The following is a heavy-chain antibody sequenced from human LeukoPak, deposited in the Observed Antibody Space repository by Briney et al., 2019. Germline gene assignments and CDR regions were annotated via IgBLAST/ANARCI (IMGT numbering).Heavy chain of an antibody. J-gene: IGHJ4*02. Sequence: GASVKVSCKVSGYTFTSYYMHWVRQAPGQGLEWMGIINPSGGSTSYAQKFQGRVTMTRDTSTSTAYMELRSLRSDDTAVYYCARVTAAMDFDYWGQGTLVTVSS. CDR3: ARVTAAMDFDY. CDR2: INPSGGST. V-gene: IGHV1-46*01. D-gene: IGHD5-18*01. CDR1: GYTFTSYY.